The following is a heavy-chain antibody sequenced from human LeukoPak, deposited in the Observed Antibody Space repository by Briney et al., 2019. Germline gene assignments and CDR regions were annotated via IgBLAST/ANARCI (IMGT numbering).Heavy chain of an antibody. CDR1: GGSFSGYY. J-gene: IGHJ4*02. D-gene: IGHD3-10*01. CDR2: INHSGST. CDR3: ARVSMVRGPYYFDY. Sequence: SETLSLTCAVYGGSFSGYYWSWIRQPPGKGLEWIGEINHSGSTNYNPSLKSRVTISVDTSKNQFSLKLSSVTAADTAVYYCARVSMVRGPYYFDYWGQGTLVTVSS. V-gene: IGHV4-34*01.